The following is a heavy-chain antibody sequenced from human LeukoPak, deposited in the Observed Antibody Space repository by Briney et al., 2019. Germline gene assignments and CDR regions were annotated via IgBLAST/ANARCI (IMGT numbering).Heavy chain of an antibody. D-gene: IGHD3-16*01. CDR1: GGSISSYS. CDR2: IYYSGNT. V-gene: IGHV4-59*08. CDR3: ARIWGSSYNDAFDI. J-gene: IGHJ3*02. Sequence: SETLSLTCTVSGGSISSYSWSWIRQPPGKGLEWIGYIYYSGNTNYNPSLKSRVTISVDMSKTQFSLKLTSVTAADTAVYYCARIWGSSYNDAFDIWGQGTMVTVSS.